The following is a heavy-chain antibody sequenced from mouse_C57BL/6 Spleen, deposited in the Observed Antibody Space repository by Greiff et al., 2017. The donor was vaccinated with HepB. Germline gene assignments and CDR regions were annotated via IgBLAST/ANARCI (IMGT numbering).Heavy chain of an antibody. D-gene: IGHD2-4*01. V-gene: IGHV1-69*01. CDR1: GYTFTSYW. CDR2: IDPSDSYT. Sequence: QVQLQQSGAELVMPGASVKLSCKASGYTFTSYWMHWVKQRPGQGLEWIGEIDPSDSYTNYNQKFKGKSTLTVDKSSSTAYMQLSSLTSEDSAVYYCARWDYGVGYWGQGTTLTVSS. CDR3: ARWDYGVGY. J-gene: IGHJ2*01.